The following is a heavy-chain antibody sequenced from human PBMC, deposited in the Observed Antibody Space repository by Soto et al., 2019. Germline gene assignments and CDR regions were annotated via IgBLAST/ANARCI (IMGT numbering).Heavy chain of an antibody. V-gene: IGHV4-30-4*01. CDR1: GGSISSGDYY. CDR2: IYYSGST. CDR3: ARSYDSRGYLFDP. J-gene: IGHJ5*02. Sequence: QVQLQESGPGLVKPSQTLSLTCTVSGGSISSGDYYWSWIRQPPGKGLEWIGYIYYSGSTYYIPSLKSRVTRSVDRSKNHFSLKLSSVTATGTAVYYCARSYDSRGYLFDPSGQGTLVTVSS. D-gene: IGHD3-22*01.